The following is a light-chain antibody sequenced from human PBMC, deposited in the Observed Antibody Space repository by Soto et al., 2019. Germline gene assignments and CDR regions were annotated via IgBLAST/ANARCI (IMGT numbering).Light chain of an antibody. CDR1: QSMNDW. CDR3: LRYNAFSQT. CDR2: DAS. Sequence: DFQMTQSPSTLSASLGDRVTITCRASQSMNDWLAWYQQKPGKAPKVLIYDASSLQSGVPSRFSGSRSGTEFTLTIDSLQPDDVATYYCLRYNAFSQTFGQGTKVEI. J-gene: IGKJ1*01. V-gene: IGKV1-5*01.